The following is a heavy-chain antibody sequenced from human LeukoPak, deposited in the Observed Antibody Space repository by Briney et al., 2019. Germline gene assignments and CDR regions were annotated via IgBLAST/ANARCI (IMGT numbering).Heavy chain of an antibody. J-gene: IGHJ4*02. V-gene: IGHV3-7*03. CDR3: TREGITLLRGVFIPRTSDY. CDR2: IKQDGSER. D-gene: IGHD3-10*01. CDR1: GFTFSTYW. Sequence: QSGGSLRLSCAASGFTFSTYWMTWVRQAPGKGLEWVANIKQDGSERFYVDSVKGRFTISRDNAKNSLSLQMNSLRAEDTAVYYCTREGITLLRGVFIPRTSDYWGQGTLVTVSS.